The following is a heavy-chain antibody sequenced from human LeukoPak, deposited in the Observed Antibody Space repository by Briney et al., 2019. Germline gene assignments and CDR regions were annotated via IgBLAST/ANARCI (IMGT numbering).Heavy chain of an antibody. CDR3: ASVEMATIGFEH. J-gene: IGHJ4*02. Sequence: ASVKVSCKASGYTFTGYYMHWVRQAPGQGLEWMGWINPNSGNTGYAQKFQGRVTMTRDASISTAYMELSSLRSDDTAVYFCASVEMATIGFEHWGQGTLVTVSS. D-gene: IGHD5-24*01. CDR2: INPNSGNT. V-gene: IGHV1-2*02. CDR1: GYTFTGYY.